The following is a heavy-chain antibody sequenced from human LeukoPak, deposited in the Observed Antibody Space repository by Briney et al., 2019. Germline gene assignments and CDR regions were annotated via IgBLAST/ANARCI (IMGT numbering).Heavy chain of an antibody. CDR2: ISSSSSYT. D-gene: IGHD3-10*01. CDR1: GFTFSSYE. V-gene: IGHV3-21*05. J-gene: IGHJ4*02. CDR3: ARTPWFGELGVDY. Sequence: PGGSLRLSCAASGFTFSSYEMNWVRQAPGKGLEWVSYISSSSSYTNYADSVKGRFTISRDNAKNSLYLQMNSLRAEDTAVYYCARTPWFGELGVDYWGQGTLVTVSS.